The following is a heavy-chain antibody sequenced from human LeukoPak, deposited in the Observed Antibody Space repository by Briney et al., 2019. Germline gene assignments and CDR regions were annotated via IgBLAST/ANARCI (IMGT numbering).Heavy chain of an antibody. V-gene: IGHV4-61*05. D-gene: IGHD3-16*02. Sequence: SETLSPTCTVSGGSISSSSYYWSWIRQPPGKGLEWIGYIYDSGNTNYNPSLKSRVTISVDTSKNQFSLKLSSVTAADTAVYYCASRMMTFGGVIRYDAFDIWGQGTMVTVSS. J-gene: IGHJ3*02. CDR1: GGSISSSSYY. CDR2: IYDSGNT. CDR3: ASRMMTFGGVIRYDAFDI.